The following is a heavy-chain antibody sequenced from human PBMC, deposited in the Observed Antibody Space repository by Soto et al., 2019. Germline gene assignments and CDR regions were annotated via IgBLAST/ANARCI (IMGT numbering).Heavy chain of an antibody. CDR3: ARSALGIGTLDAFDV. J-gene: IGHJ3*01. CDR1: EYSFSSYW. CDR2: IDPSDSYT. V-gene: IGHV5-10-1*01. Sequence: PGESLKISCKASEYSFSSYWISWVRQMPGKGLEWMGRIDPSDSYTNYSPSFQGHVTVSADRSIGTAYLQWSSLKASDTAMYYCARSALGIGTLDAFDVWGQGTMVTVSS. D-gene: IGHD7-27*01.